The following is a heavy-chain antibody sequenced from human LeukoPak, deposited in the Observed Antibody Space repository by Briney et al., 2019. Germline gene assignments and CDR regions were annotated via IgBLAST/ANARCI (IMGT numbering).Heavy chain of an antibody. D-gene: IGHD2-15*01. Sequence: PGGSLRLSCAASGFTFSSYSMNWVRQAPGKGLEWVSYISSSISTIYYADSVKGRFTISRDNAKNSLYLQMNSLRAEDTAVYYCARDCSGGSCYSGWGYYYGMDVWGQGTTVTVSS. CDR3: ARDCSGGSCYSGWGYYYGMDV. CDR1: GFTFSSYS. J-gene: IGHJ6*02. CDR2: ISSSISTI. V-gene: IGHV3-48*04.